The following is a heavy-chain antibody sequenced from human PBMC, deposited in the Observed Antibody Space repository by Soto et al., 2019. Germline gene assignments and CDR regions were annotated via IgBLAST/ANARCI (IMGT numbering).Heavy chain of an antibody. D-gene: IGHD3-3*01. Sequence: QVQLLESGPGLVKPSGTLSLTCAVSRASITDAKWWSWVRQAPGKGLEWIGEIYHTGSTSYNPSLTSRVPISVDKSNNQFLLKLRPVTAADTAVYYCATYDFWSGLFDYWGQGILVTVSP. CDR3: ATYDFWSGLFDY. CDR1: RASITDAKW. V-gene: IGHV4-4*02. J-gene: IGHJ4*02. CDR2: IYHTGST.